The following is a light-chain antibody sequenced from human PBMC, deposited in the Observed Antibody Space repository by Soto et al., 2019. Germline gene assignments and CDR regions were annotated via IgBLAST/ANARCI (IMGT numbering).Light chain of an antibody. Sequence: DIQMTQSPSSLSASVGDRVTITCRASQSISRNLNWYQHKPGKAPKLLIYAASSLQNGVPSRFSGGGSGTEFTFHNHRLQTGNFGTYYCQQSYTTASITFGQGTRLEIK. V-gene: IGKV1-39*01. J-gene: IGKJ5*01. CDR3: QQSYTTASIT. CDR1: QSISRN. CDR2: AAS.